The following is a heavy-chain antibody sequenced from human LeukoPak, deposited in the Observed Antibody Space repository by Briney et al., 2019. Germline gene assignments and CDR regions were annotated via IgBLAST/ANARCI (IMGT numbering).Heavy chain of an antibody. CDR2: INHSGST. J-gene: IGHJ6*03. Sequence: SETLSLTCAVYGGSFSGYYWSWIRQPPGKGLEWIGEINHSGSTNYNPSLKSRVTMSVDTSKNQFSLKLSSVTAADTAVYYCARGAYSYGNYYYYMDVWGKGTTVTISS. CDR3: ARGAYSYGNYYYYMDV. CDR1: GGSFSGYY. V-gene: IGHV4-34*01. D-gene: IGHD5-18*01.